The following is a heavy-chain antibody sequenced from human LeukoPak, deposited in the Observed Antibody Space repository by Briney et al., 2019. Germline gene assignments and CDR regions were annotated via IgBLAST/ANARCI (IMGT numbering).Heavy chain of an antibody. CDR3: ARLSTGTYYYDSSGHPRFDP. J-gene: IGHJ5*02. D-gene: IGHD3-22*01. V-gene: IGHV4-39*01. Sequence: SETLSLTCTVSGGSISRSSYYWGWIRQPPGKGLEWIGSIYYSGSTYYNPSLKSRVTISVDTSKNQFSLKLSSVTAADTAVYYCARLSTGTYYYDSSGHPRFDPWGQGTLVTVSS. CDR2: IYYSGST. CDR1: GGSISRSSYY.